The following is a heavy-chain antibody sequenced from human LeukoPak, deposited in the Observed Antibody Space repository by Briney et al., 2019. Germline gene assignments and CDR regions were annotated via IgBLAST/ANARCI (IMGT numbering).Heavy chain of an antibody. CDR1: GFTFSSYG. J-gene: IGHJ6*03. CDR3: AREYYSYMDV. CDR2: IKQDGSEK. Sequence: GGTLRLSCAASGFTFSSYGMSWVRQAPGKGLEWVANIKQDGSEKYYVDSVKGRFTISRDNAKNSLYLQMNSLRAEDTAVYYCAREYYSYMDVWGKGTTVTISS. V-gene: IGHV3-7*01.